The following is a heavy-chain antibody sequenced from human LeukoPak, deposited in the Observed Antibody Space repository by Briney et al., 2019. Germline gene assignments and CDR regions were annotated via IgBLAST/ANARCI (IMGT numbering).Heavy chain of an antibody. J-gene: IGHJ4*02. Sequence: ASVKVSCKASGYTFTGYYMHWVRQAPGQGLEWMGWINPNSGGTNYAQKFQGRVTMTRDTSISTAYMELSRLRSDDTAVYYCARVPSFSVGAYDYWGQGTLVTVSS. CDR2: INPNSGGT. CDR3: ARVPSFSVGAYDY. D-gene: IGHD1-26*01. CDR1: GYTFTGYY. V-gene: IGHV1-2*02.